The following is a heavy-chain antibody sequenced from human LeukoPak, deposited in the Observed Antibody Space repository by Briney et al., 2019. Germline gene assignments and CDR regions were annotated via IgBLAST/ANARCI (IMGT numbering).Heavy chain of an antibody. CDR2: INSDGSST. J-gene: IGHJ5*02. CDR3: AGDPYGGFAGGS. CDR1: GFTFIGYW. Sequence: GGSLRLSCAASGFTFIGYWMHWVSQGPGKGLVWVSRINSDGSSTSYADSVKGRFTIYRDNAKNTLYMQMNSLRAEDTAVYYCAGDPYGGFAGGSWGQGTLVTVSS. D-gene: IGHD4/OR15-4a*01. V-gene: IGHV3-74*01.